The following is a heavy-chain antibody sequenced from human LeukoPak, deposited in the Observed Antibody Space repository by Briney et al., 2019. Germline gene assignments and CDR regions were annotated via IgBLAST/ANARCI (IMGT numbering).Heavy chain of an antibody. CDR1: GGSIGSSSYY. CDR2: IYYSGST. J-gene: IGHJ4*02. V-gene: IGHV4-39*07. CDR3: ASDMGSGWYFGD. D-gene: IGHD6-19*01. Sequence: SETLSLTCTVSGGSIGSSSYYWGWIRQPPGKGLEWIGSIYYSGSTYYNPSLKSRVTISVDTSKNQFSLKLSSVTAADTAVYYCASDMGSGWYFGDWGQGTLVTVSS.